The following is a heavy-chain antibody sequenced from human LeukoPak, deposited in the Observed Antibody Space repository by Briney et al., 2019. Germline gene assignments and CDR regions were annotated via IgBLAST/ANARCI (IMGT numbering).Heavy chain of an antibody. CDR1: GGTFSSYA. CDR2: IIPIFGTA. D-gene: IGHD6-13*01. J-gene: IGHJ4*02. V-gene: IGHV1-69*05. Sequence: GASVKVSCKASGGTFSSYAISWVRQAPGQGLEWMGGIIPIFGTANYAQKFQGRVTITTDESTSTAYMELSSLRSEDTAVYFCASGALRGIAAAGTGGAYYWGQGTLVTVSS. CDR3: ASGALRGIAAAGTGGAYY.